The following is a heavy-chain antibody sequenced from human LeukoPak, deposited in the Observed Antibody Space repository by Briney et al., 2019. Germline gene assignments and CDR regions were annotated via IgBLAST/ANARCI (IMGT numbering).Heavy chain of an antibody. V-gene: IGHV4-59*01. D-gene: IGHD6-13*01. Sequence: SETLSLTCTVSGGSISSYYWSWIRQPPRKGLEWIGYIYYSGSTNYNPSLKSRVTISVDTSKNQFSLKLSSVTAADTALYYCARGRGSPDYWGQGSLVTVSA. J-gene: IGHJ4*02. CDR2: IYYSGST. CDR3: ARGRGSPDY. CDR1: GGSISSYY.